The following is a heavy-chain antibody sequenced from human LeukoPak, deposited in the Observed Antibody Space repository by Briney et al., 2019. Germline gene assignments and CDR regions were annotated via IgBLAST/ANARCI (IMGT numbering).Heavy chain of an antibody. CDR1: GYTFTGYY. CDR3: AREVEHIVVVPAAIPALPRARPYNWFDP. CDR2: INPNSGGT. Sequence: ASVKVSCKASGYTFTGYYMHWVRQAPGQGLEWMGWINPNSGGTNYAQKFQGRVTMTRDTSISTAYMELSRLRSDDTAVYYCAREVEHIVVVPAAIPALPRARPYNWFDPWGQGTLVTASS. V-gene: IGHV1-2*02. D-gene: IGHD2-2*01. J-gene: IGHJ5*02.